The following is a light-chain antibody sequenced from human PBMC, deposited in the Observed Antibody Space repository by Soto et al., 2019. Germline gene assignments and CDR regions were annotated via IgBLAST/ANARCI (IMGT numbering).Light chain of an antibody. V-gene: IGKV1-12*01. CDR1: PGIGSW. CDR2: AAS. J-gene: IGKJ4*01. Sequence: DIPMTQSPSSVSASVGDRVTITCRASPGIGSWLAWYQQKPGKAPKLLIYAASTLQSGVPSRFSGSGSATDFTLTISSLQPDDFATYYCQQANSFPLTFGGGTTVEIK. CDR3: QQANSFPLT.